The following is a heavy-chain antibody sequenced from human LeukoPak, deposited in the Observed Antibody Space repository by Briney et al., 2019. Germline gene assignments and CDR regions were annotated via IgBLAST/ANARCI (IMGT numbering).Heavy chain of an antibody. CDR1: GYTFTNNW. V-gene: IGHV1/OR15-3*02. J-gene: IGHJ2*01. Sequence: GESLKISCKGSGYTFTNNWITWVRQAPGQRLEWMGWINAGNGNSKYSQKFQGRVTITRDTSASTAYMELSSLRSEDTAVYYCARGRDWYFDLWGRGTLVTVSS. CDR3: ARGRDWYFDL. CDR2: INAGNGNS.